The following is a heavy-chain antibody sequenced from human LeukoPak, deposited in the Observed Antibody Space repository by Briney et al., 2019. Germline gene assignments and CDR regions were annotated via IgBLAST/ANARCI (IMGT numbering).Heavy chain of an antibody. Sequence: KPSETLSLTCTVSGGSISSSSYYWGWIRQPPGKGLEWFGSIYYSGSTYYNPSLKSRVTISVDTSKNQFSLKLSSVTAADTAVYYCARPSWGYSLAFDIWGQGTMVTVSS. J-gene: IGHJ3*02. CDR2: IYYSGST. V-gene: IGHV4-39*01. CDR1: GGSISSSSYY. D-gene: IGHD5-18*01. CDR3: ARPSWGYSLAFDI.